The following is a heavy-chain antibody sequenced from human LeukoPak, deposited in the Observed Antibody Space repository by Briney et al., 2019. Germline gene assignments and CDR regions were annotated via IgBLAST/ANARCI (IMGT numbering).Heavy chain of an antibody. CDR3: ARASYIAVAGSNWFDP. Sequence: ASVKVSCKASGYTFTSYDINWVRQATGQGLEWMGWMNPNSGNTGYAQKFQGRVTMTRNTSISTAYMELSSLRSEDTAVYYCARASYIAVAGSNWFDPWGQGTLVTVSS. D-gene: IGHD6-19*01. V-gene: IGHV1-8*01. CDR1: GYTFTSYD. J-gene: IGHJ5*02. CDR2: MNPNSGNT.